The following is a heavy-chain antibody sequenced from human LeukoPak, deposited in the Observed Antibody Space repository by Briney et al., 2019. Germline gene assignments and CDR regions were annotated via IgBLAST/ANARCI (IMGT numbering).Heavy chain of an antibody. CDR2: IYYSGST. V-gene: IGHV4-59*01. CDR1: GGSISSYY. J-gene: IGHJ6*02. Sequence: SETLSLTCTVSGGSISSYYWSWIRQPPGKGLEWIGYIYYSGSTNYNPSLKSRVTISVDTSKNQFSLKLSSVTAADTAVYYCARGESRYFDWLIQPYFYSYGMDVWGQGTTVTVSS. CDR3: ARGESRYFDWLIQPYFYSYGMDV. D-gene: IGHD3-9*01.